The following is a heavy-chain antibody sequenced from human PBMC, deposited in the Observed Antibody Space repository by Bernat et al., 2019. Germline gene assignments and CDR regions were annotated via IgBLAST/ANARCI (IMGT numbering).Heavy chain of an antibody. Sequence: VQLLESGGGLVQPGGSLRLSCAASGFTFSSYAMHWVRQAPGKGLEWVAVISYDGSNKYYADSVKGRFTISRDNSKNTLYLQMNSLRAEDTAVYYCARGGSRRPPQGYWGQGTLVTVSS. CDR2: ISYDGSNK. J-gene: IGHJ4*02. CDR1: GFTFSSYA. V-gene: IGHV3-30*01. CDR3: ARGGSRRPPQGY.